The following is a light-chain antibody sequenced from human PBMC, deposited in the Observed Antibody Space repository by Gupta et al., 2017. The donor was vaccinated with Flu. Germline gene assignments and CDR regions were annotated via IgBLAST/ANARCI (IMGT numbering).Light chain of an antibody. CDR3: QQYYDLPYT. V-gene: IGKV4-1*01. CDR2: WAS. Sequence: DIVMTQSPDSLAVSLGERYTINCKSSQSVLYSSTNKNFLTWYQQKPGQPPRLLIYWASTRESGVPDRFSGSGSGTDFTLTISSLQAEDVAVYYCQQYYDLPYTFGQGTKLEIK. CDR1: QSVLYSSTNKNF. J-gene: IGKJ2*01.